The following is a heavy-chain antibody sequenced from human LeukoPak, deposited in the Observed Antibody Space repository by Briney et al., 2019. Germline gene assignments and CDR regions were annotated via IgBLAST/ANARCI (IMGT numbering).Heavy chain of an antibody. CDR2: INHSGST. CDR3: ARGPHDHVWGSYRYTTGWDY. D-gene: IGHD3-16*02. CDR1: GFTFSNYA. V-gene: IGHV4-34*01. Sequence: LRLSCAASGFTFSNYAMSWIRQPPGKGLEWIGEINHSGSTNYNPSLKSRVTISVDTSKNQFSLKLSSVTAADTAVYYCARGPHDHVWGSYRYTTGWDYWGQGTLVTVSS. J-gene: IGHJ4*02.